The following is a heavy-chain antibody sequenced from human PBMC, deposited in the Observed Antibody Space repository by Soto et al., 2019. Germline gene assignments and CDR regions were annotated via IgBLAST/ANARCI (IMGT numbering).Heavy chain of an antibody. D-gene: IGHD6-19*01. CDR1: GFTFSSYG. V-gene: IGHV3-30*18. CDR2: ISYDGSNK. J-gene: IGHJ4*02. Sequence: QVQLVESGGGVVQPGRSLRLSCAASGFTFSSYGMHWVRQAPGKGLEWVAVISYDGSNKYYADSVKGRFTISRDNSKNTLYLQMNSLRAEDSAVYYCAKETVAGTLGYSGQGTLVTVSS. CDR3: AKETVAGTLGY.